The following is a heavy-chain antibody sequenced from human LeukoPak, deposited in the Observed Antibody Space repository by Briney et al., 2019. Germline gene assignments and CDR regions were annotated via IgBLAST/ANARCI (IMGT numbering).Heavy chain of an antibody. J-gene: IGHJ4*02. V-gene: IGHV1-18*01. CDR2: ISAYNGNT. D-gene: IGHD6-19*01. CDR1: GYTFTSYG. CDR3: ARDGLSKGVAGTFDY. Sequence: ASVKVSCKASGYTFTSYGISWVRQAPGQGLEGMGCISAYNGNTNYAQNLQGRVTMTTDTSTSTAYMELRSLRSDDTAVYYCARDGLSKGVAGTFDYWGQGTLVTVSS.